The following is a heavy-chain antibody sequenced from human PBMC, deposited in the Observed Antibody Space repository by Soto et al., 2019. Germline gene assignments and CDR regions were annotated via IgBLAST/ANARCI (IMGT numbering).Heavy chain of an antibody. CDR2: ISSSSSTI. D-gene: IGHD3-3*01. CDR3: ARVAYYDFWSGYYLLDGNDY. V-gene: IGHV3-48*01. Sequence: GGSLRLSCAASGFTFSSYSMNWVRQDTGKGLEWVSYISSSSSTIYYADSVKGRFTISRDNAKNSLYLQMNSLRAEDTAVYYWARVAYYDFWSGYYLLDGNDYWGQGTLVTVSS. J-gene: IGHJ4*02. CDR1: GFTFSSYS.